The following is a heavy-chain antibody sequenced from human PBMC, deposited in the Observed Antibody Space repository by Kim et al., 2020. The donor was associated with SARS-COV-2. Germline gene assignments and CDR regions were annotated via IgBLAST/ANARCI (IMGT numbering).Heavy chain of an antibody. CDR2: ISGSGGST. CDR3: AKVVAYCSSTSCYGGHFDY. J-gene: IGHJ4*02. V-gene: IGHV3-23*01. CDR1: GFTFSSYA. Sequence: GGSLRLSCAASGFTFSSYAMSWVRQAPGKGLEWVSAISGSGGSTYYADSVKGRFTISRDNSKNTLYLQMNSLRAEDTAVYYCAKVVAYCSSTSCYGGHFDYWGQGTLVTVSS. D-gene: IGHD2-2*01.